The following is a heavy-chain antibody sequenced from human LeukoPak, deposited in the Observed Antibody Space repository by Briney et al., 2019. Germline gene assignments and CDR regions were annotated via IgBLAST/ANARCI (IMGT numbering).Heavy chain of an antibody. D-gene: IGHD1-26*01. CDR1: GGSNSSYY. CDR3: ARDMGAEEVGMYFDY. CDR2: IYYSGST. J-gene: IGHJ4*02. Sequence: SETLSLTCTLSGGSNSSYYWSWIRQPPGKGLEWIGYIYYSGSTNYNPSLKSRVTISVDTSKNQFSLKLSSVTAADTAVYYCARDMGAEEVGMYFDYWGQGTLVTVSS. V-gene: IGHV4-59*01.